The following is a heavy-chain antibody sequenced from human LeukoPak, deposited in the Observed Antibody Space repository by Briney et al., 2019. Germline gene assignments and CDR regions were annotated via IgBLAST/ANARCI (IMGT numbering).Heavy chain of an antibody. CDR2: ISYTGGRT. CDR1: GFTFSNYA. D-gene: IGHD6-19*01. CDR3: AKDQIAGDSSGWIFDY. J-gene: IGHJ4*02. Sequence: GGSLRLSCAASGFTFSNYAMTWVRQAPGKGLEWVSSISYTGGRTNYADSVKGRFTISRDNSKNTLYLQTNSLRAEDTAVYYCAKDQIAGDSSGWIFDYWGQGTRVTVSS. V-gene: IGHV3-23*01.